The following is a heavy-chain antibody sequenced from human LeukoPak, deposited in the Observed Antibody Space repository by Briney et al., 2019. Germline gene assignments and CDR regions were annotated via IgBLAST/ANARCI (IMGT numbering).Heavy chain of an antibody. J-gene: IGHJ5*02. D-gene: IGHD4-11*01. Sequence: ASVKVSCKASGYTFTSYAMNWVRQASGQGLEWMGWISAYNGNTNYAQKLQGRVTMTTDTSTSTAYMELRSLRSDDTAVYYCARDGDDYSKGGWFDPWGQGTLVTVSS. CDR3: ARDGDDYSKGGWFDP. CDR1: GYTFTSYA. V-gene: IGHV1-18*01. CDR2: ISAYNGNT.